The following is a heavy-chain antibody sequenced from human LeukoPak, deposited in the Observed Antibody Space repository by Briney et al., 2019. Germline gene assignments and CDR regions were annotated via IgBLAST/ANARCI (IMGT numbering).Heavy chain of an antibody. Sequence: SETLSLTCTVSGGSISSGGYYWSWIRQHPGKGLEWIGYIYYSGSTYYNPSLKSRVTISVDTSKNQFSLKLSSVTAADTAVYYCARAYNWNYVWFDPWGQGTLVTVSS. V-gene: IGHV4-31*03. J-gene: IGHJ5*02. D-gene: IGHD1-7*01. CDR1: GGSISSGGYY. CDR2: IYYSGST. CDR3: ARAYNWNYVWFDP.